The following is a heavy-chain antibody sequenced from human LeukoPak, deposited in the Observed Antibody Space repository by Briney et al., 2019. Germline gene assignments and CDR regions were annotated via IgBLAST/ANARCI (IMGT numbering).Heavy chain of an antibody. D-gene: IGHD3-3*01. V-gene: IGHV4-39*07. CDR1: GGSISSSSYY. Sequence: SETLSLTCTVSGGSISSSSYYWGWIRQPPGKGLEWIGSIYYSGSTYYNPSLKSRVTISVDTSKNQFSLKLSSVTAADTAVYYCARASPPDYDFWSGYLYYYYYMDVWGKGTTVTVSS. CDR3: ARASPPDYDFWSGYLYYYYYMDV. CDR2: IYYSGST. J-gene: IGHJ6*03.